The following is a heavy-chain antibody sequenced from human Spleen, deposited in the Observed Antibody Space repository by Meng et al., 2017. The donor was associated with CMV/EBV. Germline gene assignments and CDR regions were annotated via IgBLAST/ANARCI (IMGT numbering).Heavy chain of an antibody. CDR3: ATGSWFDP. Sequence: SCKVSGCTFAGYYMQWVRQGPGKGVEWMGLVDTEDAETIYAENFQGRVTITADTSTGTTYMELSSLRSEDTAFYYCATGSWFDPWGQGTLVTVSS. CDR2: VDTEDAET. CDR1: GCTFAGYY. V-gene: IGHV1-69-2*01. J-gene: IGHJ5*02.